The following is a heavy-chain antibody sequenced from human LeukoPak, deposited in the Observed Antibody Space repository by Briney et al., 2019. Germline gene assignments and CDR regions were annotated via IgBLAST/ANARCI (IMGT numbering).Heavy chain of an antibody. CDR3: AREILVVPAAQTPLAILGLDY. D-gene: IGHD2-2*01. CDR2: MIAGNGNT. J-gene: IGHJ4*02. CDR1: GYTFTSYA. Sequence: ASVKLSCKASGYTFTSYAMHWVRQAPGQRLEWMGWMIAGNGNTKYSQKFQGRVTITRDTSASTANMELSSLSSEDTAVYYCAREILVVPAAQTPLAILGLDYWGQGTLVTVSS. V-gene: IGHV1-3*01.